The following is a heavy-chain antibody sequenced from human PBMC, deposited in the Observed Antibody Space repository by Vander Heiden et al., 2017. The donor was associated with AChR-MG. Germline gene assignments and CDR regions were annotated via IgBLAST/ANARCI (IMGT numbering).Heavy chain of an antibody. CDR1: GFTFSNAW. J-gene: IGHJ4*02. CDR3: TTEYDFWSGVNDY. D-gene: IGHD3-3*01. Sequence: EVQLVESGGGLVKPGGSLRLSCAASGFTFSNAWMSWVRQAPGKGLEWVGRIKSKTDGGTTDYAAPVKGRFTISRDDSKNTLYLQMNSLKTEDTAVYYCTTEYDFWSGVNDYWGQGTLVTVSS. V-gene: IGHV3-15*01. CDR2: IKSKTDGGTT.